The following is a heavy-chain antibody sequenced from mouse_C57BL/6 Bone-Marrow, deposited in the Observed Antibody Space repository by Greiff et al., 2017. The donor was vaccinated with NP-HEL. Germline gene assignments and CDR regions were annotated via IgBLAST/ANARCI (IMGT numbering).Heavy chain of an antibody. CDR1: GYTFTSYW. J-gene: IGHJ4*01. Sequence: QVQLQQSGAELVKPGASVKLSCKASGYTFTSYWMHWVKQRPGQGLEWIGMIHPNSGSTNYNEKFKSKATLTVDKSSSTAYMQLSSLTSEDSAVYYCAFSYGNYHYYAMDYWGQGTSVTVSS. D-gene: IGHD2-1*01. V-gene: IGHV1-64*01. CDR2: IHPNSGST. CDR3: AFSYGNYHYYAMDY.